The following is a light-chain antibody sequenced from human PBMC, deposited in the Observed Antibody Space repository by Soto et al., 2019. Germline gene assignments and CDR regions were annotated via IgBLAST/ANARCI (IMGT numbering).Light chain of an antibody. CDR3: QQYNNWPLT. CDR2: WAS. Sequence: DIVMTQCPDSLAVSLGERATINCKSSQSIFYSSNNKNYLTWYQQKPGQPPKLLIYWASTRESGVPDRFSGSGSGTEFTLTISSLQSEDFAVYYCQQYNNWPLTFGQGTRLEIK. J-gene: IGKJ5*01. V-gene: IGKV4-1*01. CDR1: QSIFYSSNNKNY.